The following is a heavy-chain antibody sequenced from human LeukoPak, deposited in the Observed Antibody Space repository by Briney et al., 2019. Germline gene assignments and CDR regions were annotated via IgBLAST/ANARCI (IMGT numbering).Heavy chain of an antibody. V-gene: IGHV3-23*01. Sequence: GGTLRLSCAASGFTFSSYGMSWVRQAPGKGLEWVSTISNNGGNTYYADSVKGRFTISRDNSKNTLYLQMNSLRVEDTAVYYCANIRFAYWGQGTLVTVSS. J-gene: IGHJ4*02. CDR3: ANIRFAY. CDR2: ISNNGGNT. CDR1: GFTFSSYG.